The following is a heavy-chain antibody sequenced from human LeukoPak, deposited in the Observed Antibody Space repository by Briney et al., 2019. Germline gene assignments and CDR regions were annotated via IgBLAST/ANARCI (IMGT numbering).Heavy chain of an antibody. J-gene: IGHJ4*02. CDR2: IYYSGST. CDR1: GGSIRSSNHY. Sequence: PSETLSLTCTVSGGSIRSSNHYWGWIRQPPGKGLEWIGSIYYSGSTYYNPSLKSRVTMSVDTSKNQFSLKLSSVTAADTAVYYCARDDCTNGVCLDYWGQGTLVTVSS. D-gene: IGHD2-8*01. CDR3: ARDDCTNGVCLDY. V-gene: IGHV4-39*07.